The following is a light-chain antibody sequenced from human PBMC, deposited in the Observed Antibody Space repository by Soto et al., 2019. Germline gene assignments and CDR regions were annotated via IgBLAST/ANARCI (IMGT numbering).Light chain of an antibody. V-gene: IGLV1-47*02. CDR2: SNN. Sequence: QSVVTQPPSVSGTPGQRVTISCSGSSSNIGSHNVYWYQQVPGTAPKLLIYSNNQRPSGVPDRFSGSKSGTSASLAISGLRSGEEADYNWEAWEASRSGRFGGGPKRPAL. CDR3: EAWEASRSGR. CDR1: SSNIGSHN. J-gene: IGLJ2*01.